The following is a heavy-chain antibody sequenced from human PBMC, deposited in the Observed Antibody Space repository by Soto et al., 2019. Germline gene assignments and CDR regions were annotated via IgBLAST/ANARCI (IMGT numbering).Heavy chain of an antibody. CDR2: IWYDGSEK. J-gene: IGHJ6*02. V-gene: IGHV3-33*01. CDR3: ARLYGSGKEGVRGVDV. Sequence: QEQLVESGGGVVQPGTSLRLSCAASGFPFSSYGMHWVRQAPGKGLEWVTVIWYDGSEKRYADSVTGRFTISRDNSKNTVLLQMNSLRVEDTAVYYCARLYGSGKEGVRGVDVWGQGTTVIVSS. D-gene: IGHD3-10*01. CDR1: GFPFSSYG.